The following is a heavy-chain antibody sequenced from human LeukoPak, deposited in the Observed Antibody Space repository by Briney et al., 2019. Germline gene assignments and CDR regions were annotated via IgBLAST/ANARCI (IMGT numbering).Heavy chain of an antibody. Sequence: ASVKVSCKASGYTFTGYYMHWVQQATGQGLEWMGGIFPIFGTANYAQKFQGRVTITADKSTSTAYMELSSLRSEDTAVYYCARKVPNDSSGYYYRGQFDPWGQGTLVTVSS. V-gene: IGHV1-69*06. CDR3: ARKVPNDSSGYYYRGQFDP. CDR1: GYTFTGYY. D-gene: IGHD3-22*01. J-gene: IGHJ5*02. CDR2: IFPIFGTA.